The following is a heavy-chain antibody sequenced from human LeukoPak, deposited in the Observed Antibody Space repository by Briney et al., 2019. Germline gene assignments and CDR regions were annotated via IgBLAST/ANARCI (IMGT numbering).Heavy chain of an antibody. Sequence: GGSLRLSCAASGFTFDDYGMSWVRQAPGKGLEWVSGINWNGGSTGYADSVKGRFTISRDNAKNSLYLQMDSLRAEDTALYYCARGGDGHNYFSGFDYWGQGTLVTVSS. V-gene: IGHV3-20*04. CDR1: GFTFDDYG. D-gene: IGHD5-24*01. CDR3: ARGGDGHNYFSGFDY. CDR2: INWNGGST. J-gene: IGHJ4*02.